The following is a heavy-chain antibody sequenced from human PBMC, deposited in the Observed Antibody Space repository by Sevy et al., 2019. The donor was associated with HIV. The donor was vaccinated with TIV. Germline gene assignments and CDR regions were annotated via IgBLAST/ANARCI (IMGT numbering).Heavy chain of an antibody. J-gene: IGHJ6*02. D-gene: IGHD1-7*01. CDR1: GDSVSSSSAA. V-gene: IGHV6-1*01. CDR3: ARGDELNSYYYGMDV. CDR2: TYYRSKWYS. Sequence: QSQTLSLTCAISGDSVSSSSAAWNWFRQSPSRGLEWLGRTYYRSKWYSDYEVSVKGRVTINPDTSTNQFSLHLESVTPEDTAVYFCARGDELNSYYYGMDVWGQGTTVTVSS.